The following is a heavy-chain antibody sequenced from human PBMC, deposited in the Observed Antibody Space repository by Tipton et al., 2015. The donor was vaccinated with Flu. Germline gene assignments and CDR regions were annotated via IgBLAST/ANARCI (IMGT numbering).Heavy chain of an antibody. D-gene: IGHD3-16*01. Sequence: TLSLTCSVSGGPITSSSYYWGWIRQPPGRPLEWVGSIYYTGYRYDNPSLKSRLAMSIDTSQSQFSLRLSSMTAADTAVYYCAKVLFGWVESWAQGTLVTVSS. CDR3: AKVLFGWVES. V-gene: IGHV4-39*07. CDR1: GGPITSSSYY. J-gene: IGHJ5*01. CDR2: IYYTGYR.